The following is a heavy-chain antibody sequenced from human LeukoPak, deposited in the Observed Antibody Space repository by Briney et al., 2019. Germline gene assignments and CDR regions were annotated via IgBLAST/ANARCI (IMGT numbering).Heavy chain of an antibody. V-gene: IGHV3-23*01. Sequence: GALRLSCAASGFTFSSYAMSWVRQAPGQGLEWVSGIGGSGGSTYYADSVKGRFTISRDSSKNSLYLQMNSLRAEDTAVYYCASPLAVAGTGGAFDIWGQGTMVTVSS. J-gene: IGHJ3*02. CDR1: GFTFSSYA. CDR2: IGGSGGST. CDR3: ASPLAVAGTGGAFDI. D-gene: IGHD6-19*01.